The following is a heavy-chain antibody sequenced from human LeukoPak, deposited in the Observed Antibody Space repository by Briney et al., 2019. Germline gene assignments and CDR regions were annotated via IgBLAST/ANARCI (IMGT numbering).Heavy chain of an antibody. CDR3: ARVVPAAYFDY. CDR2: IYYSGST. D-gene: IGHD2-2*01. V-gene: IGHV4-39*07. CDR1: GGSISSSSYY. Sequence: KASETLSLTCTDSGGSISSSSYYWGWIRQPPGKGLEWIGSIYYSGSTYYNPSLKSRVTISVDTSKNQFSLKLSSVTAADTAVYYCARVVPAAYFDYWGQGTLVTVSS. J-gene: IGHJ4*02.